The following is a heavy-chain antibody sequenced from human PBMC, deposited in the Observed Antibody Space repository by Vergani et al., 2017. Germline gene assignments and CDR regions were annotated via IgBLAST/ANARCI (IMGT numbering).Heavy chain of an antibody. CDR1: GYTFTGYY. V-gene: IGHV1-2*02. D-gene: IGHD3-10*01. CDR3: ARDSIATLWFWEFD. Sequence: QVQLVQSGAEVKKPGASLKVSCKASGYTFTGYYMHWVRQPPGQGLEWMGWINPNSGGTNYAQQFQGRVTMTRDTSISTAYLELSRLRSNDTAVYYCARDSIATLWFWEFDWGQGTLVTVSS. CDR2: INPNSGGT. J-gene: IGHJ4*02.